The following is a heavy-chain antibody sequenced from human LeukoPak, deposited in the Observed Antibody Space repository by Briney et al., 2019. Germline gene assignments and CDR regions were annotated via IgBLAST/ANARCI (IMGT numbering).Heavy chain of an antibody. CDR3: ARGSFSSGWRGGYYFDY. D-gene: IGHD6-19*01. CDR1: GYTFTSYD. J-gene: IGHJ4*02. V-gene: IGHV1-8*01. CDR2: MIPNSGNT. Sequence: GASVKVSCKASGYTFTSYDINWVRQATGQGLEWMGWMIPNSGNTGYGQKFQGRVTMTWNTSISTAYMELSSLRSEDTAVYYCARGSFSSGWRGGYYFDYWGQGTLVTVSS.